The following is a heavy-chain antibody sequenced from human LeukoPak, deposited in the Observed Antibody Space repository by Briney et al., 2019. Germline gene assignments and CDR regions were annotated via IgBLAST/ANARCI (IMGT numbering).Heavy chain of an antibody. CDR3: ARDLVGATRGY. CDR1: GFTFRSYG. CDR2: ISYDGSNK. Sequence: GGSLRLACAASGFTFRSYGMHWVRQAPGKGLEWVAVISYDGSNKYYADSVKGRFTISRDNSKNTLYLQMNSLRAEDTAVYYCARDLVGATRGYWGQGTLVTVSS. V-gene: IGHV3-30*19. J-gene: IGHJ4*02. D-gene: IGHD1-26*01.